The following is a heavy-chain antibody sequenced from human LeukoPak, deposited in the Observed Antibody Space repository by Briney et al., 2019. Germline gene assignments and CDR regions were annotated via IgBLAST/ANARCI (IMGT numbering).Heavy chain of an antibody. D-gene: IGHD1-26*01. CDR2: ISTDSDSI. V-gene: IGHV3-48*02. CDR3: AIDAWDLPLDAFDL. CDR1: GFTFSSYS. J-gene: IGHJ3*01. Sequence: PGGSLRLSCAASGFTFSSYSMNWVRQAPGKGLEWVSYISTDSDSIYYADSVKGRFTISRDNAKNSLYLQMNSLRDEDTAVYYCAIDAWDLPLDAFDLWGQGTMVTVSS.